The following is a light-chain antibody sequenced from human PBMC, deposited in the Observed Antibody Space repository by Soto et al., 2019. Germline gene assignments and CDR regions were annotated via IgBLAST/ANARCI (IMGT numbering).Light chain of an antibody. CDR3: QQTYNTLPST. J-gene: IGKJ5*01. CDR1: QSISTY. CDR2: AAS. Sequence: DVQMTQSPSSLSALVGDRVTITGRASQSISTYLNWYQQKPGKAPRLLIYAASSLQSGVPSRFSGSGSGTDFTLTISSLQPEDFATYYCQQTYNTLPSTFGQGTRLEIK. V-gene: IGKV1-39*01.